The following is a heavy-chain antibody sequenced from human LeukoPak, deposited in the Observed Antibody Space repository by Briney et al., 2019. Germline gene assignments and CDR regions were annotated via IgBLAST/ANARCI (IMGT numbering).Heavy chain of an antibody. CDR2: ISAYNGNT. J-gene: IGHJ6*02. CDR1: GYTFTSYG. Sequence: ASVKVSRKASGYTFTSYGISWVRQAPGQGLEWMGWISAYNGNTNYAQKLQGRVTMTTDTSTSTAYMELRSLRSDDTAVYYCARDDPYYDILTGRGDYYYGMDVWGQGTTVTVFS. CDR3: ARDDPYYDILTGRGDYYYGMDV. V-gene: IGHV1-18*01. D-gene: IGHD3-9*01.